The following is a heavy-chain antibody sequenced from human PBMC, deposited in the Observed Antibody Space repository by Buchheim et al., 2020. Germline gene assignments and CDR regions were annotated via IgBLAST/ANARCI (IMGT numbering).Heavy chain of an antibody. CDR2: IYYSGST. CDR1: GGSISSGDYY. CDR3: ARTLYYYDSSGYYLYYFDY. V-gene: IGHV4-30-4*08. J-gene: IGHJ4*02. Sequence: QVQLQESGPGLVKPSQTLPLTCTVSGGSISSGDYYWSWIRQPPGKGLEWIGYIYYSGSTYYNPSLKIRVTISVDTSKNHLSLKLSSVTTADTAVYYCARTLYYYDSSGYYLYYFDYWGQGTL. D-gene: IGHD3-22*01.